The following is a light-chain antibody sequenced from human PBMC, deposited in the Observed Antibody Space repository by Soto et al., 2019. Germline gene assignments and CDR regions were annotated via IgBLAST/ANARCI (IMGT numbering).Light chain of an antibody. J-gene: IGKJ4*01. CDR3: QQRSYWR. CDR1: QGISKY. V-gene: IGKV3-11*01. CDR2: DAS. Sequence: EMILTQSPATLSLSPGERATLSCKTSQGISKYIAWYQQKPGQPPRLLIYDASIRATGIPARFSGNGSRTDFTLTITSLELEDFAVYYCQQRSYWRFGGGTRVQIK.